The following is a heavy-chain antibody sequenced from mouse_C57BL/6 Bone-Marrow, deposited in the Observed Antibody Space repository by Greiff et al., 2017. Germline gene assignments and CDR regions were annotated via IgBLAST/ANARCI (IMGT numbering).Heavy chain of an antibody. Sequence: QVQLKESGPELVKPGASVKLSCKASGYTFTSYDINWVKQRPGQGLEWIGWIYPRDGSTKYNEKFKGKATLTVDTSSSTAYMELHSLTSEDSAVYFCARPAQVVATWNWYFDVWGTGTTVTVSS. D-gene: IGHD1-1*01. CDR1: GYTFTSYD. CDR2: IYPRDGST. V-gene: IGHV1-85*01. J-gene: IGHJ1*03. CDR3: ARPAQVVATWNWYFDV.